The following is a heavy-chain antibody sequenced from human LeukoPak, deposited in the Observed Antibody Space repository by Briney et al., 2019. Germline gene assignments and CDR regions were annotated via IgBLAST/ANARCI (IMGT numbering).Heavy chain of an antibody. D-gene: IGHD3-3*01. CDR3: ARVPYYELWSGPGFFDY. J-gene: IGHJ4*02. V-gene: IGHV3-66*01. Sequence: PGGSLRLSCAASGFSVSANYMTWVRQAPGKGLEWVSVIYSGGNTFYADSVKGRFTISRDNFENTMYLQMNSLRAEDTAVYYCARVPYYELWSGPGFFDYWGQGTLVTVSS. CDR2: IYSGGNT. CDR1: GFSVSANY.